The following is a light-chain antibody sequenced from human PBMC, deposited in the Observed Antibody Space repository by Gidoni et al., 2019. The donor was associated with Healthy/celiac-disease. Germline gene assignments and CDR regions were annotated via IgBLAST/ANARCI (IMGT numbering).Light chain of an antibody. CDR2: SNN. V-gene: IGLV1-44*01. CDR1: SSNIGSNT. Sequence: QSVLTQPPSASGTPGQRVTISCSGSSSNIGSNTVNWYQQLPGTAPKHLIYSNNQRPSGVPDRFSGSKSGTSASLAISGLQSEDEDDYYCAAWDDSLNGVVFGGGTKLTVL. CDR3: AAWDDSLNGVV. J-gene: IGLJ2*01.